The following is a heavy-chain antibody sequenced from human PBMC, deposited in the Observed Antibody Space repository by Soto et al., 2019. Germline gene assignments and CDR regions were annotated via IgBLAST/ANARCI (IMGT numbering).Heavy chain of an antibody. CDR1: GFTFSSYA. D-gene: IGHD3-22*01. V-gene: IGHV3-30-3*01. CDR3: ATEGSGYRFDY. CDR2: ISYDGSNK. Sequence: QVQLVESGGGVVQPGRSLRLSCAASGFTFSSYAMHWVRQAPGKGLEWVAVISYDGSNKYYADSVKGRFTISRDNSKKTLYLQMNSLRAEDTAVYYCATEGSGYRFDYWGQGTLVTVSS. J-gene: IGHJ4*02.